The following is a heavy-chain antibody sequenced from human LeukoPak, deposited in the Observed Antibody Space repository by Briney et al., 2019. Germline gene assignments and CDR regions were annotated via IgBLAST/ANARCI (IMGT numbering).Heavy chain of an antibody. Sequence: SGGSLRLSCAASGFTFSSYGMHWVRQAPGKGLEWVGRIKSKTDGGTTDYAAPVKGRFSISRDDSKNTLYLQMNSLKSEDTAVYYCQGGRFWGQGTLVTVSS. V-gene: IGHV3-15*01. J-gene: IGHJ4*02. CDR3: QGGRF. D-gene: IGHD1-26*01. CDR2: IKSKTDGGTT. CDR1: GFTFSSYG.